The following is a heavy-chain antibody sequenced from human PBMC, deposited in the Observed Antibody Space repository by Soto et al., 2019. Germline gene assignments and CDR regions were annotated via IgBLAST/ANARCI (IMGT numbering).Heavy chain of an antibody. CDR2: IYWDDDK. Sequence: QITLKESGPTLVKPTQTLTLTCTFSGFSLSTSGVGVGWLRQPPGKALEWLELIYWDDDKRYSPSLKSRLTTTKDKSKSQLVLTMTNMDPVDTATYSCAHSMSPNKFDYWGQGTLVTVSS. V-gene: IGHV2-5*02. CDR1: GFSLSTSGVG. CDR3: AHSMSPNKFDY. D-gene: IGHD3-10*02. J-gene: IGHJ4*02.